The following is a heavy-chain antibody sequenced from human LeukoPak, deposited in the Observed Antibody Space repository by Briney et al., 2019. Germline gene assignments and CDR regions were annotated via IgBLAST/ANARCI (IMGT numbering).Heavy chain of an antibody. CDR1: GFTFSSYA. J-gene: IGHJ4*02. D-gene: IGHD3-10*01. Sequence: GGSLRLSCAASGFTFSSYAMHWVRQAPGKGLEWVAVISYDGSNKYYADSVKGRFIISRDNSKNTLYLQMNSLRAEDTAVYYCARDRFGYYYGSGPFDYWGQGTLVTVSS. CDR3: ARDRFGYYYGSGPFDY. CDR2: ISYDGSNK. V-gene: IGHV3-30-3*01.